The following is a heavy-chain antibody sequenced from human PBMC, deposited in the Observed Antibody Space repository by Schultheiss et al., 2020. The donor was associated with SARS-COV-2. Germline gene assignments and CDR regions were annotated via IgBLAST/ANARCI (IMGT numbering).Heavy chain of an antibody. CDR2: ISSSSSYI. CDR1: GFTFSSYS. Sequence: GGSLRLSCAASGFTFSSYSMNWVRQAPGKGLEWVSSISSSSSYIYYADSVKGRFTISRDNSKNTLYLQMNSLRAEDTAVYYCATPRVRGYYYYGMDVWGQGTTVTVSS. CDR3: ATPRVRGYYYYGMDV. V-gene: IGHV3-21*04. J-gene: IGHJ6*02. D-gene: IGHD3-16*01.